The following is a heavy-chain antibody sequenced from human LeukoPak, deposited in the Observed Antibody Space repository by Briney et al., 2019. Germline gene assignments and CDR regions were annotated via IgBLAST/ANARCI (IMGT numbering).Heavy chain of an antibody. CDR2: ISGSSGRT. V-gene: IGHV3-23*01. D-gene: IGHD3-3*01. J-gene: IGHJ6*03. Sequence: GGSLRLSCAASGFTFSNYAMNWVRQAPGKGLEWVSAISGSSGRTYYADSVKGRFTISRDNSKNTLYLQMNSLRAEDTAVYYCAKSQGFLEWQTDYYYYMDVWGKGTTVTVSS. CDR1: GFTFSNYA. CDR3: AKSQGFLEWQTDYYYYMDV.